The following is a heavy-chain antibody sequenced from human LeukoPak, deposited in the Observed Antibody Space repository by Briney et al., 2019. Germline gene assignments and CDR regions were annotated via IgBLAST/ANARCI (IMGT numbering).Heavy chain of an antibody. Sequence: ASVKVSCKASGYTFTSYGISWVRQAPGQGLEWMGWISAYSGGTNYAQKFQGRVTMTRDTSISTAYMELSRLRSDDTAVYYCATVRGDYGGNSDYWGQGTLVTVSS. CDR1: GYTFTSYG. J-gene: IGHJ4*02. D-gene: IGHD4-23*01. V-gene: IGHV1-2*02. CDR3: ATVRGDYGGNSDY. CDR2: ISAYSGGT.